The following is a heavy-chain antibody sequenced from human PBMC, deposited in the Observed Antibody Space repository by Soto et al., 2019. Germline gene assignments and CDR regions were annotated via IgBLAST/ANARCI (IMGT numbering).Heavy chain of an antibody. CDR1: GFPVTTSY. J-gene: IGHJ6*03. D-gene: IGHD3-3*01. CDR2: IYSGGTV. CDR3: AGNIPDEVWSALRYNYYYMDV. V-gene: IGHV3-66*01. Sequence: EVQLAESGGGLVQPGGSLRLSCAASGFPVTTSYMSWVRQAPGKGLEWVSTIYSGGTVYYADSVKGRFAISRDSSKNTQYLEMNSVRAEDTAVYYCAGNIPDEVWSALRYNYYYMDVWGK.